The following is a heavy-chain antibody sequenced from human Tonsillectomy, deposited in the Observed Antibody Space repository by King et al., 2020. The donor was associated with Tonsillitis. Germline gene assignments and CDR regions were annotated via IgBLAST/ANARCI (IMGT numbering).Heavy chain of an antibody. CDR1: GYTFTSYG. D-gene: IGHD3-22*01. Sequence: QLVQSGAEVKKPGASVKVSCKASGYTFTSYGISWVRQAPGQGLEWMGWISAYNGNTNYAQKFQGRVTMTTDTSTSTAYMELRSLRSDDTAVYYCVRHREEPTSRYYYDSSGYHYYYYGMDVWGQGTTVTVSS. CDR2: ISAYNGNT. V-gene: IGHV1-18*01. CDR3: VRHREEPTSRYYYDSSGYHYYYYGMDV. J-gene: IGHJ6*02.